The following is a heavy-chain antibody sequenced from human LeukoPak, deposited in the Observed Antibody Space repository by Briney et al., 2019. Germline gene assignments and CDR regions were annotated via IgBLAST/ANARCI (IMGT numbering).Heavy chain of an antibody. CDR3: AKDGGGYDYFDY. J-gene: IGHJ4*02. CDR2: ISYDGSNK. V-gene: IGHV3-30*18. D-gene: IGHD5-12*01. CDR1: GFTFSSYG. Sequence: PGGSLRLSCAASGFTFSSYGMHWVRQAPGKGLEWVAVISYDGSNKYYADSVKGRFTISRDNSKNTLCLQMNSLRAEDTAVYYCAKDGGGYDYFDYWGQGTLVTVSS.